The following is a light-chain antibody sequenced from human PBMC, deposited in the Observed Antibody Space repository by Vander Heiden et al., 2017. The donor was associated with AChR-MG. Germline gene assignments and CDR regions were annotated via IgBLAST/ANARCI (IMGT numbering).Light chain of an antibody. Sequence: EIVMTQSPATLSVSPGERATLSCRASQSVSSNLAWYQQKPGQAPRLLIYGASTRATGIPARFSGSGSRTEFTLTISSLQSEDSAVYYCQQYNKWPRAFGQGTKVEIK. J-gene: IGKJ1*01. CDR3: QQYNKWPRA. CDR2: GAS. V-gene: IGKV3-15*01. CDR1: QSVSSN.